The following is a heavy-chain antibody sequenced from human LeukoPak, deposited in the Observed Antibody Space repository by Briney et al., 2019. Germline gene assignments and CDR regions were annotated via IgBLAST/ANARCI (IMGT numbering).Heavy chain of an antibody. CDR2: IYYSGST. D-gene: IGHD3-22*01. J-gene: IGHJ4*02. Sequence: SETLSLTCTVSGGSISSYYWSWIRQPPGKGLEWIGYIYYSGSTNYNPSLKSRVTISVDTSKNQLSLKLSSVTAADTAVYYCARGWSYYDSSGYHYWGQGTLVTVSS. CDR1: GGSISSYY. V-gene: IGHV4-59*01. CDR3: ARGWSYYDSSGYHY.